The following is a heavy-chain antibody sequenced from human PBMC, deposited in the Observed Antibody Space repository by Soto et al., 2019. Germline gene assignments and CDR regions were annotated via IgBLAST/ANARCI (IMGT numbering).Heavy chain of an antibody. CDR3: ASISSSTSHTYYYYGMDV. V-gene: IGHV1-69*13. CDR2: IIPIFGTA. D-gene: IGHD2-2*01. J-gene: IGHJ6*02. CDR1: GGTFSSYA. Sequence: GASVKVSCKASGGTFSSYAISWVRQAPGQGLEWMGGIIPIFGTANYAQKFQGRVTITADESTSTAYMELSSLRSEDTAVYYCASISSSTSHTYYYYGMDVWGQGTTGTSP.